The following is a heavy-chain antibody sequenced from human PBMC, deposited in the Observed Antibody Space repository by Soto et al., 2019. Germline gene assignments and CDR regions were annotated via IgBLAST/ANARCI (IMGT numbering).Heavy chain of an antibody. D-gene: IGHD2-2*01. J-gene: IGHJ2*01. CDR2: IYYSGST. V-gene: IGHV4-59*08. CDR1: GGSISSYY. CDR3: ARLVCSSTGCWYFDL. Sequence: QVQLQESGPGLVKPSETLSLTCTVSGGSISSYYWSWIRQPPGKGLEWIGYIYYSGSTNYNPSLKSRVTISVDTSKNQFSLKLSSVTAADTAVYYCARLVCSSTGCWYFDLWGRGTLVTVSS.